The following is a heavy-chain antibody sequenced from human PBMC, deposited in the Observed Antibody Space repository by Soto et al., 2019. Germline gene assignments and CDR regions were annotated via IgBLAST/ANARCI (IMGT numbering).Heavy chain of an antibody. Sequence: PGGSLRLSCAAPGFTFSSYAMHWVRQAPGKGLEWVAVISYDGSNKYYADSVKGRFTISRDNSKNTLYLQMNSLRAEDTAVYYCARAYSPYGAFDIWGQGTMVTVSS. CDR3: ARAYSPYGAFDI. CDR2: ISYDGSNK. V-gene: IGHV3-30-3*01. J-gene: IGHJ3*02. CDR1: GFTFSSYA. D-gene: IGHD5-18*01.